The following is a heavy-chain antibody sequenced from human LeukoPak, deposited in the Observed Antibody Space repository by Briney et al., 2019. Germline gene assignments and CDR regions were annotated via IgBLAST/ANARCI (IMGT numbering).Heavy chain of an antibody. CDR3: ARLPDYYYSYMDV. Sequence: SETLSLTCSVSGGFISSSSYYWGWIRQPPGKGLEWIGSIYYSGSTYYNPSLKSRVTISVDTSKNQFSLKLSSVTAADTAVYYCARLPDYYYSYMDVWGKGTTVTISS. V-gene: IGHV4-39*01. D-gene: IGHD1-14*01. CDR1: GGFISSSSYY. CDR2: IYYSGST. J-gene: IGHJ6*03.